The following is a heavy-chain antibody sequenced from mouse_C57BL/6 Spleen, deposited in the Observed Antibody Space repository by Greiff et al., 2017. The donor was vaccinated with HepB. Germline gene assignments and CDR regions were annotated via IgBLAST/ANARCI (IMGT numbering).Heavy chain of an antibody. CDR1: GYTFTSYT. Sequence: QVQLQQSGAELARPGASVKMSCKASGYTFTSYTMHWVKQRPGQGLEWIGYINPSSGYTKYNQKFKDKATLTADKSSSTAYMQLSSLTSEDSAVYYCASLRGDYAMDYWGQGTSVTVSS. CDR3: ASLRGDYAMDY. J-gene: IGHJ4*01. V-gene: IGHV1-4*01. CDR2: INPSSGYT.